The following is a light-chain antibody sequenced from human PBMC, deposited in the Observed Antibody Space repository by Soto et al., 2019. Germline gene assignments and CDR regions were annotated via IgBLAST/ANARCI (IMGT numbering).Light chain of an antibody. CDR3: CSYIGSSTYV. Sequence: QSALTQPASVSGSPGQSITISCSGTSSDVWTYNLVSWYQQYPGKAPKVLIYEGSKRPSGVSYRFSGSKSGNTASLTISGLQAEDEAEYYCCSYIGSSTYVFGTGTKLTVL. V-gene: IGLV2-23*01. J-gene: IGLJ1*01. CDR1: SSDVWTYNL. CDR2: EGS.